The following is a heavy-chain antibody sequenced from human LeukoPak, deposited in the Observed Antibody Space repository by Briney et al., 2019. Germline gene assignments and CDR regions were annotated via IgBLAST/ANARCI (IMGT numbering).Heavy chain of an antibody. CDR1: GYTFVNFG. CDR3: ARVFGYYYFYMDA. J-gene: IGHJ6*03. D-gene: IGHD3/OR15-3a*01. Sequence: ASVKVSCKASGYTFVNFGLIWVRQAPGQGLEWMGWISPENGDTNYAQNFQDRVTMTTDTSTNTAYMELRSLTSDDTAVYFCARVFGYYYFYMDAWGEGTTVIISS. V-gene: IGHV1-18*01. CDR2: ISPENGDT.